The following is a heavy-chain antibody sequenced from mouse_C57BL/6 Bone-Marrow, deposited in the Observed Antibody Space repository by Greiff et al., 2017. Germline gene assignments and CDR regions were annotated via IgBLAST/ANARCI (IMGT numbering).Heavy chain of an antibody. Sequence: QVQLQQSGAELARPGASVKLSCKASGYTFTSYGISWVKQRTGQGLVWIGEIYPRSGNTYYNEKFKGKATLTADKSSSTAYMELRSLTSEDSAVYFCAREEQALTPYWGQGTLVTVSA. J-gene: IGHJ3*01. V-gene: IGHV1-81*01. CDR1: GYTFTSYG. CDR2: IYPRSGNT. D-gene: IGHD1-3*01. CDR3: AREEQALTPY.